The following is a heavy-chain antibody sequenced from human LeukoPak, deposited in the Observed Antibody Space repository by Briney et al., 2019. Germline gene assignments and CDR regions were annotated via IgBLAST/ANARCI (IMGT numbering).Heavy chain of an antibody. CDR1: GGTFSSYA. V-gene: IGHV1-69*13. J-gene: IGHJ6*02. CDR3: ARDLHTHYDFWSGYARYGMDV. Sequence: GASVKVSCKASGGTFSSYAISWVRQAPGQGLEWMGGIIPIFGTANYAQKFQGRVTITADESTSTAYMELSSLRSEDTAVYYCARDLHTHYDFWSGYARYGMDVWGQGTTVTVSS. D-gene: IGHD3-3*01. CDR2: IIPIFGTA.